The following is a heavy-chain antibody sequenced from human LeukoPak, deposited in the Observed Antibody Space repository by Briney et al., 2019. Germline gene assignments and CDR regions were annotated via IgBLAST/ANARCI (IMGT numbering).Heavy chain of an antibody. V-gene: IGHV1-69*06. CDR1: GGTFSSYA. Sequence: GASVKVSCKASGGTFSSYAISWVRQAPGQGLEWMGGIIPIFGTANYAQKFQGRVTITADKSTSTAYMELSSLRSEDTAVYYCARDSGVSDNYDFWSGIRGVFDPWGQGTLVTVSS. CDR2: IIPIFGTA. J-gene: IGHJ5*02. D-gene: IGHD3-3*01. CDR3: ARDSGVSDNYDFWSGIRGVFDP.